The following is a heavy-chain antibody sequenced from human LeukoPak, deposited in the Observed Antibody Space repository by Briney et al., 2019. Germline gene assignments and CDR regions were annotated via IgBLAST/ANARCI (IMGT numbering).Heavy chain of an antibody. J-gene: IGHJ3*02. Sequence: SVKVSCKASGGTFSSYAISWVRQAPGQGLEWMGGIIPIFGTANYAQKFQGRVTITADESTSTAYMELSSLRSEDTAMYYCARDGGGFQRDAFDIWGQGTMVTVSS. CDR3: ARDGGGFQRDAFDI. D-gene: IGHD2-15*01. CDR1: GGTFSSYA. CDR2: IIPIFGTA. V-gene: IGHV1-69*13.